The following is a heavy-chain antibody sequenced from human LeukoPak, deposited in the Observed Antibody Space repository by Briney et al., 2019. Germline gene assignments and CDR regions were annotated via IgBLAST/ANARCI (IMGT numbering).Heavy chain of an antibody. CDR2: IKQDGSEK. CDR3: SRAPKYCNGGSCSLNRFDY. D-gene: IGHD2-15*01. CDR1: GFTFSSYW. Sequence: GGSLRLSXAASGFTFSSYWMSWVRQAPGKGLEWVGNIKQDGSEKYYVDSVKGRFTISRDNAKNSLYLQMNSLRAEVTAVYYCSRAPKYCNGGSCSLNRFDYWGQGTLVTVSS. V-gene: IGHV3-7*01. J-gene: IGHJ4*02.